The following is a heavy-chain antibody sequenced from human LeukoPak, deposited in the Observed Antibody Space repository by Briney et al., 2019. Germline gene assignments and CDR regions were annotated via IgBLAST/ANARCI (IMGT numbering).Heavy chain of an antibody. Sequence: GASVKVPCKASGYTFTSYDINWVRQATGRGLEWMGWMNPNSGNTGYAQKFQGRVTMTRNTSISTAYMELSSLRSEDTAVYYCARDNGGTAMAYYYYYYMDVWGKGTTVTISS. D-gene: IGHD5-18*01. CDR3: ARDNGGTAMAYYYYYYMDV. V-gene: IGHV1-8*01. CDR2: MNPNSGNT. CDR1: GYTFTSYD. J-gene: IGHJ6*03.